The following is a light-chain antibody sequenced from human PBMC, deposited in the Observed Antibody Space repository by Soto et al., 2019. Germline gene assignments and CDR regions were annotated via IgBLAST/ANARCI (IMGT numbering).Light chain of an antibody. CDR3: ATWDDSMSVLYV. V-gene: IGLV1-47*01. CDR2: KNN. CDR1: NSNIGSHS. Sequence: QSVLTQPPSASGTPGQRVAISCSGSNSNIGSHSVYWYQQLPGAAPKLLIYKNNQRPSGVPDRFSGSKSGTSASLAISGLRSEDEADYYCATWDDSMSVLYVFGAGTKVTVL. J-gene: IGLJ1*01.